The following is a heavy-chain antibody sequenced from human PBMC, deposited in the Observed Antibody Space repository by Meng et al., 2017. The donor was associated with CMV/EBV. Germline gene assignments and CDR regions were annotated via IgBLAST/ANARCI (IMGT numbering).Heavy chain of an antibody. D-gene: IGHD3-10*01. V-gene: IGHV3-74*01. CDR3: ARGGANMVRGLLDWFDP. Sequence: LSLTCAASGFTFSSYWMHWVRQAPGKGLVWVSRINSDGSSTSYADSVKGRFTISRDNAENTLYLQMNSLRAEDTAVYYCARGGANMVRGLLDWFDPWGQGTLVTVSS. CDR2: INSDGSST. CDR1: GFTFSSYW. J-gene: IGHJ5*02.